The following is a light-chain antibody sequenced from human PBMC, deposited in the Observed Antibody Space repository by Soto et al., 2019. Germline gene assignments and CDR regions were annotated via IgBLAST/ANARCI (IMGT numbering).Light chain of an antibody. J-gene: IGLJ1*01. CDR3: KVWGSSAV. V-gene: IGLV3-9*01. CDR2: RDF. Sequence: SYELTQPLSVSVALGQTARITCGGNKIGSKNVQWYQQKPGQAPVLVIYRDFNRPSGIPERFSGSNSGNTATLNISRAQAGDEADYYCKVWGSSAVFGTGTKVTVL. CDR1: KIGSKN.